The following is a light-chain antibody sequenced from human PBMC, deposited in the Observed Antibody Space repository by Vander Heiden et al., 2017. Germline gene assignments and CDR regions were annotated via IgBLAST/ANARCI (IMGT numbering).Light chain of an antibody. CDR2: AAS. CDR1: QSTSSY. CDR3: QQSDSTPPWT. J-gene: IGKJ1*01. Sequence: GDRVTITCRASQSTSSYLNWYQQKPGKAPKLLIYAASSWQSGVPSRFSGSGSGTDFTLTISSRQPEDFATYYCQQSDSTPPWTFGQGTKVXIK. V-gene: IGKV1-39*01.